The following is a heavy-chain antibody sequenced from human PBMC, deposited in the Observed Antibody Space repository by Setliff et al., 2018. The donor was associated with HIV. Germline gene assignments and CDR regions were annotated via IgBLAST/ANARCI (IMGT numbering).Heavy chain of an antibody. Sequence: SETLSLTCTVSGGSISSGSYYWSWIRQPAGKGLEWIGHIYTSGSTNYNPSLKSRVTISVDTSKNQSSLKLSSVTAADTAVYYCARDPRGYCSGGSCFLFDYWGQGTLVTVSS. V-gene: IGHV4-61*09. CDR2: IYTSGST. D-gene: IGHD2-15*01. CDR1: GGSISSGSYY. J-gene: IGHJ4*02. CDR3: ARDPRGYCSGGSCFLFDY.